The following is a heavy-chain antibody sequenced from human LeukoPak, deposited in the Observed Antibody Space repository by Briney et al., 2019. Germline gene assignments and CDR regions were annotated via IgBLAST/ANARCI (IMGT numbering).Heavy chain of an antibody. J-gene: IGHJ3*02. CDR3: ARSSEAAFDI. D-gene: IGHD3-22*01. CDR2: IKQDGSEK. V-gene: IGHV3-7*01. Sequence: GGSLRLSCAASGFTFSNYWMSWVRQAPGKGLEWVANIKQDGSEKYYVDSVKGRFTISRDNAKNSLYLQMNSLRAEDTAVYYCARSSEAAFDIWGQGTMVTVSS. CDR1: GFTFSNYW.